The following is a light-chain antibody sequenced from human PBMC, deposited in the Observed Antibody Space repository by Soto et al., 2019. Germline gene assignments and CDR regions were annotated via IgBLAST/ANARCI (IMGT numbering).Light chain of an antibody. V-gene: IGLV1-44*01. J-gene: IGLJ7*01. CDR2: INN. CDR3: AAWDDGLNGVV. CDR1: GSNIGGNA. Sequence: QSVLTQPPSASGTPGQRVTLTCSGGGSNIGGNAVNWYQQLPGTAPKLLIYINNQRPSGVTERFSGSKSGTSDSLAISGLQSEDEAHYYCAAWDDGLNGVVFGGGTQLTVL.